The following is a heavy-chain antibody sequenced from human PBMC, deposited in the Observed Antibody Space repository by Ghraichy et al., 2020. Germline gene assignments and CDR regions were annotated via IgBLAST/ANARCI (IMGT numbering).Heavy chain of an antibody. CDR1: GFTFSDYY. CDR2: ISSGSDYT. Sequence: GGSLRLSCAASGFTFSDYYMSWIRQAPGRGLEWVSDISSGSDYTNYADSVKGRVTVSRDNAKDSLFLQMNSLRAEDTAVYFCARGRGYSYGHPYDYWGQGTLVTVSS. V-gene: IGHV3-11*06. D-gene: IGHD5-18*01. J-gene: IGHJ4*02. CDR3: ARGRGYSYGHPYDY.